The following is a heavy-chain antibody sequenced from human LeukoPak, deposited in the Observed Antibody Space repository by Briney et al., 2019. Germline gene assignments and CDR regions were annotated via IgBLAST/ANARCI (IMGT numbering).Heavy chain of an antibody. Sequence: GGSLRLSCAASGFTLSSYWMIWVRQAPGKGLEWVANIKQDGSEISYVDSVKGRFTISRDNAKNTLYLQVNNLRAEDTAVYYCARGPNSNWSGLDFWGQGTLLTVSS. CDR1: GFTLSSYW. J-gene: IGHJ4*02. D-gene: IGHD6-6*01. CDR2: IKQDGSEI. V-gene: IGHV3-7*01. CDR3: ARGPNSNWSGLDF.